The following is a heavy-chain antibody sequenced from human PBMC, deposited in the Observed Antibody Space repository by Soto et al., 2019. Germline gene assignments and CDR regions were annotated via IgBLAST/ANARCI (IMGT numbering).Heavy chain of an antibody. J-gene: IGHJ6*03. Sequence: EVQLVESGGGLVQPGGSLRLSCATSGFILSDCAMNWVRQAPGKGLEWVSYISRSSSVIDYADSVKGRFTVARDNARNSLYLQMHSLRPEDTALYYCARDLSWGSNWYYYMHVWGKGTTVTVSS. V-gene: IGHV3-48*01. CDR1: GFILSDCA. D-gene: IGHD7-27*01. CDR3: ARDLSWGSNWYYYMHV. CDR2: ISRSSSVI.